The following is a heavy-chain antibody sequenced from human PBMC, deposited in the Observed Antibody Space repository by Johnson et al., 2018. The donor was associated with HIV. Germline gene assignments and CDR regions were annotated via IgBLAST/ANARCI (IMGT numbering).Heavy chain of an antibody. CDR1: GFTVSSNY. D-gene: IGHD1-26*01. V-gene: IGHV3-53*01. Sequence: VQLVESGGGLIQPGGSLRLSCAASGFTVSSNYMSWVRQAPGKGLEWVSAIYSGGSTYYADSVKGRFTISRDNSKNTLDLQMNSLRAEDTAVYYCARDHTNSGSYSTYAFDIWGQGTMVTVSS. CDR2: IYSGGST. CDR3: ARDHTNSGSYSTYAFDI. J-gene: IGHJ3*02.